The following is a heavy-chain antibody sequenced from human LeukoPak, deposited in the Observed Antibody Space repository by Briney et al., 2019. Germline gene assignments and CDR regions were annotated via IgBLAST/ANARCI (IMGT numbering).Heavy chain of an antibody. Sequence: GGSLRLSCAASGFTVSSNYMSWVRQAPGKGLEWVSVIYSGGSTYYADSVKGRFTISRHNSKNTLYLQMNSLRAEDTAVYYCAREVVTMVRGVITIFDYWGQGTLVTVSS. CDR2: IYSGGST. J-gene: IGHJ4*02. D-gene: IGHD3-10*01. V-gene: IGHV3-53*04. CDR3: AREVVTMVRGVITIFDY. CDR1: GFTVSSNY.